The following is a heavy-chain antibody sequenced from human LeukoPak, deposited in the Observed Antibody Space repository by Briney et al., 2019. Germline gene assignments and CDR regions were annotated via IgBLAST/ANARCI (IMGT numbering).Heavy chain of an antibody. Sequence: GGSLRLSCAASGFAFSTYEMSWVRQAPGKGLEWIADITFNGHTKNYADSVKGRFTISRDNARSSLYLQMNSLIVEDTGVFYCARGDPPADLWGQGTLVTVSS. CDR3: ARGDPPADL. CDR1: GFAFSTYE. V-gene: IGHV3-48*03. J-gene: IGHJ5*02. CDR2: ITFNGHTK.